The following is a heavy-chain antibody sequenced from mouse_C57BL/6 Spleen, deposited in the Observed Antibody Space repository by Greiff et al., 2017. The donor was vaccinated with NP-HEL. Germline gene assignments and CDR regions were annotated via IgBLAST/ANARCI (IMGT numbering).Heavy chain of an antibody. CDR2: IDPSDSYT. CDR1: GYTFTSYW. CDR3: ARCDDYDCFDY. Sequence: VKLQQPGAELVMPGASVKLSCKASGYTFTSYWMHWVKQRPGQGLEWIGEIDPSDSYTNYNQKFKGKSTLTVDKSSSTAYMQLSSLTSEDSAVYYCARCDDYDCFDYWGQGTTLTVSS. D-gene: IGHD2-4*01. V-gene: IGHV1-69*01. J-gene: IGHJ2*01.